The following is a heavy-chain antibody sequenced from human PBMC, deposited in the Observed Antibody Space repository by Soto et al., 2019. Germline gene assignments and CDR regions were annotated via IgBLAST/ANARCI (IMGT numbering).Heavy chain of an antibody. D-gene: IGHD3-10*01. Sequence: GGSLRLSCAASGFTFSIFWMHWVRQGPGKGLVWVSRINSDGSAISYADSVKGRFTISRDDAKNTLYLQMDSLRAEDTAVYYCARGAEGSWVWLPTHWGPVTLVTVST. CDR2: INSDGSAI. V-gene: IGHV3-74*01. J-gene: IGHJ4*02. CDR3: ARGAEGSWVWLPTH. CDR1: GFTFSIFW.